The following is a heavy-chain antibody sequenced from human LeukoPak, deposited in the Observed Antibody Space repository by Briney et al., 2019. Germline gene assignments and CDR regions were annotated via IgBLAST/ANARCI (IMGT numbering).Heavy chain of an antibody. D-gene: IGHD5-18*01. V-gene: IGHV4-34*01. J-gene: IGHJ6*02. CDR3: ARAAGRAAGTAMAARRGNYGMDV. CDR1: GGSFSGYY. Sequence: SETLSLTCAVCGGSFSGYYWSWIRQPPGKGLEWIGEINHSGSTNYNPSLKSRVTISVDTSKNQFSLKLSSVTAADTAVYYCARAAGRAAGTAMAARRGNYGMDVWGQGTTVTVSS. CDR2: INHSGST.